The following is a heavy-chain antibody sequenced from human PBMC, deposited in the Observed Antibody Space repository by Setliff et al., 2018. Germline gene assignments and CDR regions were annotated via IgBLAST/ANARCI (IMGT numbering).Heavy chain of an antibody. CDR1: GFSFSDNY. V-gene: IGHV3-11*04. CDR3: ARDPGFRSGTWSLDL. Sequence: GGSLRLSCAASGFSFSDNYMSWIRQAPGKGLEWVAYISSSGGSIDYADSVKGRFTISRDNAKNSLSLQMNSLRVEDTAVYYCARDPGFRSGTWSLDLWGQGTQVTVSS. CDR2: ISSSGGSI. D-gene: IGHD3-10*01. J-gene: IGHJ5*02.